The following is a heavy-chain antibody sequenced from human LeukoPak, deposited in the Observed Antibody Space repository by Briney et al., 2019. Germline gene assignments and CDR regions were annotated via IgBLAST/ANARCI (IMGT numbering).Heavy chain of an antibody. J-gene: IGHJ6*04. Sequence: GRSLRLSCAASGSTFSGHLLHWVRQAPGKGLEWVAVIWYDGSNKYYADSVKGRFTISRDNSKNTLYLQMNSLRAEDTAVYYCASGYCSSTSCYNPMDVWGKGTTVTVSS. V-gene: IGHV3-33*08. CDR3: ASGYCSSTSCYNPMDV. CDR1: GSTFSGHL. CDR2: IWYDGSNK. D-gene: IGHD2-2*02.